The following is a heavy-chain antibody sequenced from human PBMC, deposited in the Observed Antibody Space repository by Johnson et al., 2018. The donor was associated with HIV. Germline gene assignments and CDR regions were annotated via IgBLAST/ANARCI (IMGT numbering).Heavy chain of an antibody. CDR3: QMNSLRAEDTAWYYCSKDNDVLQQLVVGSGDAFDI. D-gene: IGHD6-13*01. CDR1: GFIVSSNY. CDR2: INWTGTST. J-gene: IGHJ3*02. V-gene: IGHV3-53*01. Sequence: VQLVESGGGVIQTGGSLRLSCAASGFIVSSNYMSWVRQVPGKGLEWISVINWTGTSTAYADSLKGRFTISREKAKTSLKGRITISSEEAKNSLYLQMNSLRAEDTAWYYCSKDNDVLQQLVVGSGDAFDIWGQGTMVTVSS.